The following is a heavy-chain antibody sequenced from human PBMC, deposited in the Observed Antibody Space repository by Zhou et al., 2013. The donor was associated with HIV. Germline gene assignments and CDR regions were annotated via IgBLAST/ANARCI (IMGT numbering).Heavy chain of an antibody. V-gene: IGHV1-18*01. D-gene: IGHD3-10*01. J-gene: IGHJ4*02. CDR3: AREPDPMVRGLIIDPYDY. CDR2: ISGDNGNT. CDR1: GYTFTNYG. Sequence: QVQLVQSGAEVKKPGASVKVSCKASGYTFTNYGISWVRQAPGQGLEWMGWISGDNGNTNYAQNLQGRVTMTTDTSTTTAYMELRSLRSDDTAVYYCAREPDPMVRGLIIDPYDYWGQGTLVTVSS.